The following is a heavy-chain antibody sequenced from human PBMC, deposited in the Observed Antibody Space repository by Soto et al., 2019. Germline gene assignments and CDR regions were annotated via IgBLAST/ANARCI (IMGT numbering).Heavy chain of an antibody. V-gene: IGHV1-18*01. Sequence: QVQLVQSGAEVKKPGASVKVSCKASGYTFTSYGISWVRQAPGQGLEWMGWISAYNGNTNYAQKLQGRVTMTTDTSTSTAYMELRSLRSDDTAVYYCAWGYCSSTSCSRSPYYSDMDVWGKGTTVTVSS. CDR3: AWGYCSSTSCSRSPYYSDMDV. D-gene: IGHD2-2*01. CDR1: GYTFTSYG. J-gene: IGHJ6*03. CDR2: ISAYNGNT.